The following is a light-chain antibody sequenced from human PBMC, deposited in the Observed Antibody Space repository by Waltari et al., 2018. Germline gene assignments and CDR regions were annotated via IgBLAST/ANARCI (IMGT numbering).Light chain of an antibody. J-gene: IGLJ2*01. CDR3: LLSYSGARV. V-gene: IGLV7-46*01. CDR1: TGAVTSGHY. CDR2: DTS. Sequence: QAVVTQAPSLTVSPGGTVTLTCGSSTGAVTSGHYPYWFQQKSGQAPRTLISDTSNKHSWTPARFSGSLLGGKAALTLSGAQPEDEADYYCLLSYSGARVFGGGTKLTVL.